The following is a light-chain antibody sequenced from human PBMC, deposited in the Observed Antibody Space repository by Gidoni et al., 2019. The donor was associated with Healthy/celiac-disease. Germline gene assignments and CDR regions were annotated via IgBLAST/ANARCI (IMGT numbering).Light chain of an antibody. CDR2: GAS. V-gene: IGKV3-15*01. CDR3: QQYNNWPPT. Sequence: ELAMTHSPATLSVSPGESATLSCRARQSVSSNVAWYQQNPGQAPMLLIYGASTRATGIPARFSGSGSGTEFTLTISSLQSEDFAVYYCQQYNNWPPTFGQGTKVEIK. CDR1: QSVSSN. J-gene: IGKJ1*01.